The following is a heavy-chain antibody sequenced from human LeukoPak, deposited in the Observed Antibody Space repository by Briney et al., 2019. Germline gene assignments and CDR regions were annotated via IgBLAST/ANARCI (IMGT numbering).Heavy chain of an antibody. CDR3: ARLPVYFGKGYFDS. V-gene: IGHV4-39*01. CDR2: IYFGGST. Sequence: PSETLSLTCSVSGGSINNRNYYWGWVRQPPGKDLEWIGHIYFGGSTFYNPSLKSRLTMSIDTSKDQFSLNINSVAAADTAVYYCARLPVYFGKGYFDSWGRGTLVTVSS. CDR1: GGSINNRNYY. D-gene: IGHD1-14*01. J-gene: IGHJ4*02.